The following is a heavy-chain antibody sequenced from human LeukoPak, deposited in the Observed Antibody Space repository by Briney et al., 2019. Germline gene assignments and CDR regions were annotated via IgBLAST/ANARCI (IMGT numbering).Heavy chain of an antibody. Sequence: SETLSLTCAVYGGSFSGYYWSWIRQPPGKGLEWIGEINHSGSTNYNPSLKSQVTISVDTSKNQFSLKLSSVTAADTAMYYCATSGTPSYYYYYGMDVWGQGTTVTVSS. CDR3: ATSGTPSYYYYYGMDV. CDR2: INHSGST. V-gene: IGHV4-34*01. CDR1: GGSFSGYY. J-gene: IGHJ6*02.